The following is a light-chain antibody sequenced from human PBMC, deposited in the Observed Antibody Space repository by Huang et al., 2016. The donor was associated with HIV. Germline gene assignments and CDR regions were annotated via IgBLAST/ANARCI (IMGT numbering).Light chain of an antibody. J-gene: IGKJ4*01. CDR1: QSVSKS. Sequence: EIVLTQSPATLSLSPGERATLSCRASQSVSKSLAWYQQKPGEAPRRLICDASNRATCIPARFSGSGSGTDFTLTINSLEPEDSAVYYCQQRSNWPPLTFGGGTKVEI. CDR2: DAS. CDR3: QQRSNWPPLT. V-gene: IGKV3-11*01.